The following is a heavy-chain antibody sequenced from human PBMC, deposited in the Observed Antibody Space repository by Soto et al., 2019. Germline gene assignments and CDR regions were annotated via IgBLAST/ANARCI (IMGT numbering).Heavy chain of an antibody. J-gene: IGHJ6*02. D-gene: IGHD3-3*01. CDR2: IYYSGST. CDR1: GGSVSSGSYY. V-gene: IGHV4-61*01. CDR3: ARDQGGSSTYYDFWSGYMGGMDV. Sequence: QLQLQESGPGLVKPSETLSLTCTVSGGSVSSGSYYWSWIRQPPGKGLEWIGYIYYSGSTNYNPSLKSRVTISVDTSKNQFSLKLSSVTAADTAVYYCARDQGGSSTYYDFWSGYMGGMDVWGQGTTVTVSS.